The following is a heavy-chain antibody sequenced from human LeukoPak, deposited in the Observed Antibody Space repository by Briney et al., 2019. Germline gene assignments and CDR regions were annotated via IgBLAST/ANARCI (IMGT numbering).Heavy chain of an antibody. CDR1: GYSFTSYW. J-gene: IGHJ5*02. CDR3: ARRHGPNWGMGDRFDP. V-gene: IGHV5-51*01. CDR2: IYPGDSDT. D-gene: IGHD7-27*01. Sequence: GESLKISRKGSGYSFTSYWIGWVRQMPGKGLEWMGIIYPGDSDTRYSPSFQGQVTISADKSISTAYLQWSSLKASDTAMYYCARRHGPNWGMGDRFDPWGQGTLVTVSS.